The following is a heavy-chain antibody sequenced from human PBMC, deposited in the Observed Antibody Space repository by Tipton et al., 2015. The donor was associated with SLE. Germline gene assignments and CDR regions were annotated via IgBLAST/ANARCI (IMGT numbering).Heavy chain of an antibody. CDR3: AREEMITVIRGTTGAY. CDR2: IYYNGGT. Sequence: TLSLTCTVSGGSISSSSYYWGWIRHPPGKGLEWIATIYYNGGTQYNPSLKSRVTISVDTSKNQFSLKLNSVTAADTAVYYCAREEMITVIRGTTGAYWGQGTLVTVSS. J-gene: IGHJ4*02. D-gene: IGHD3-10*01. CDR1: GGSISSSSYY. V-gene: IGHV4-39*02.